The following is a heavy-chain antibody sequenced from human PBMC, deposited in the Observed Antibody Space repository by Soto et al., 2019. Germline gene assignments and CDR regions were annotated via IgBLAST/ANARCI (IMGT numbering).Heavy chain of an antibody. CDR3: AKAPVYNWNLFDY. CDR1: GGTFSSYT. J-gene: IGHJ4*02. D-gene: IGHD1-1*01. Sequence: ASVKVSCKASGGTFSSYTISWVRQAPGQGLEWMGRIIPILGIANYAQKFQGRVTITADKSTSTAYMELSSLRSGDTAIYYCAKAPVYNWNLFDYWGQGTLVTVSS. CDR2: IIPILGIA. V-gene: IGHV1-69*02.